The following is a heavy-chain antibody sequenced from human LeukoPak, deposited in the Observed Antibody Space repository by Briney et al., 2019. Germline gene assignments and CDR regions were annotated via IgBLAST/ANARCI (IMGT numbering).Heavy chain of an antibody. Sequence: SETLSHTCTVSGHSISSGYYWDWIRQPPGQGLQWIGSVYHSGSTYYNPSLKSRITISVDTSKNQFSLKLSSVTAADTAVYYCARNWYGSSWSEQIYYFDYWGQGTLVTVSS. CDR1: GHSISSGYY. CDR3: ARNWYGSSWSEQIYYFDY. CDR2: VYHSGST. V-gene: IGHV4-38-2*02. D-gene: IGHD6-13*01. J-gene: IGHJ4*02.